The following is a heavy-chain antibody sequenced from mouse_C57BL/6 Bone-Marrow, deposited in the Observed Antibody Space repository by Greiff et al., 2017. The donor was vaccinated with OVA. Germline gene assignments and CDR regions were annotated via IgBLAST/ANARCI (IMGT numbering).Heavy chain of an antibody. J-gene: IGHJ4*01. V-gene: IGHV5-17*01. CDR3: ARKNYSNPYAMDY. D-gene: IGHD2-5*01. Sequence: EVMLVESGGGLVKPGGSLKLSCAASGFTFSDYGMHWVRQAPEKGLEWVAYISSGSSTIYYADTVQGRFTISRDNAKNTLFLQMTSLRSEDTAMYYCARKNYSNPYAMDYWGQGTSVTISS. CDR1: GFTFSDYG. CDR2: ISSGSSTI.